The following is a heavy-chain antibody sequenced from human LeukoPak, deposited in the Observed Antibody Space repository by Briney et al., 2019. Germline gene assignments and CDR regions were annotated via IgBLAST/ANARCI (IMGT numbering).Heavy chain of an antibody. Sequence: PGGSLRLSCAASGFTFSRYEMNWVRQAPGKGLEWVSYISTSGGTKYYADSVKGRFTISRDNAKNSLYLQMDSLRAEDTAVYYCARDSYYSSDYWGQGTLVTASS. CDR3: ARDSYYSSDY. CDR2: ISTSGGTK. CDR1: GFTFSRYE. D-gene: IGHD3-22*01. J-gene: IGHJ4*02. V-gene: IGHV3-48*03.